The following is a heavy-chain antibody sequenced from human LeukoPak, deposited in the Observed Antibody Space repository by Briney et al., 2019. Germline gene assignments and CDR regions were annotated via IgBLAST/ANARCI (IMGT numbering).Heavy chain of an antibody. D-gene: IGHD2-2*01. Sequence: PGGSLRLSCAASGFTFSSYDMSWVRQAPGKGLEWVSSISGSGGSTYYADSVKGRFTISRDNSKNPLYLQMNSLRAEDTAVYYCAKDLYCSSTSCYEAVYWGQGTLVTVSS. J-gene: IGHJ4*02. CDR2: ISGSGGST. V-gene: IGHV3-23*01. CDR3: AKDLYCSSTSCYEAVY. CDR1: GFTFSSYD.